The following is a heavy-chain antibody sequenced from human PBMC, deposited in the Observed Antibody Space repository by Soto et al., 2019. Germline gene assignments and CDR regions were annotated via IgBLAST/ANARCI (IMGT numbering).Heavy chain of an antibody. Sequence: PSETLSLTCTVSGGSISSYYWSWIRQPPGKGLEWIGYIYYSGSTNYNPSLKSRVTISVDTSKNQFSLKLSSVTAADTAVYYCARGVSYLNCFDPWGQGTLVTVSS. J-gene: IGHJ5*02. CDR1: GGSISSYY. D-gene: IGHD3-10*01. CDR3: ARGVSYLNCFDP. V-gene: IGHV4-59*08. CDR2: IYYSGST.